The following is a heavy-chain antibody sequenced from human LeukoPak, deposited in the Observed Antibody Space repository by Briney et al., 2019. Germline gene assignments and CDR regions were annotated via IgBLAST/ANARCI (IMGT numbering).Heavy chain of an antibody. J-gene: IGHJ4*02. D-gene: IGHD3-9*01. Sequence: GGSLRLSCAASGFTFSNYAMSWIRQAPGKGLEWVSAITGGGSGIYYADSMKSRFTISRDNSKNTLYLQINSLRAEDTAVYYCAKWGDYDVLTGYYVSDYWGQGTLVTVSS. CDR3: AKWGDYDVLTGYYVSDY. CDR1: GFTFSNYA. V-gene: IGHV3-23*01. CDR2: ITGGGSGI.